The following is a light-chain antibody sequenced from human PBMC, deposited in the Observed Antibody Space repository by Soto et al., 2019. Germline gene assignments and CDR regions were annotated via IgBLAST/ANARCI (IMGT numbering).Light chain of an antibody. CDR3: QQYGSSPPIT. J-gene: IGKJ5*01. Sequence: EIVLTQSPAALSVSPGERVTLSCRASQGIGSTLAWYQQKPGQTPRLLIYDSSTRAIGIPTRFSGSRSGTEFTLTINGLQSEDFAVYYCQQYGSSPPITFGQGTRLEIK. V-gene: IGKV3-15*01. CDR1: QGIGST. CDR2: DSS.